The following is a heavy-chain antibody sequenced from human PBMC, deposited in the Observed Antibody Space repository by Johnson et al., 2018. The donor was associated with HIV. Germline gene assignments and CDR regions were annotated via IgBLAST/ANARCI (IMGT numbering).Heavy chain of an antibody. CDR3: ARDTLAWGLLPPIGAFDI. D-gene: IGHD1-26*01. Sequence: QVQLVESGGGVVQPGRSLRLSCAASGFTFSSYAMHWVRQAPGKGLEWVAVISYDGSNKYYADSVKGRFTISRDNSKNTLYLQMNSLSSEDTAVYYCARDTLAWGLLPPIGAFDIWGQGTMVTVSS. CDR2: ISYDGSNK. J-gene: IGHJ3*02. CDR1: GFTFSSYA. V-gene: IGHV3-30-3*01.